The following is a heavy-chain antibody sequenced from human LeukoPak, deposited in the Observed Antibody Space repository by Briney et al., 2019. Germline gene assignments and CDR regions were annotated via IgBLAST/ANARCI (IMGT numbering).Heavy chain of an antibody. CDR2: IYYSGTT. CDR1: GGSISNYY. D-gene: IGHD3-10*01. V-gene: IGHV4-59*12. CDR3: ARRAQAGGITMVRGVIVVRQKFDP. J-gene: IGHJ5*02. Sequence: PSETLSLTCTVSGGSISNYYWNWIRQPPGKGLEWIGYIYYSGTTNYNPSLKSRVSVSVDTSKNQFSLKLSSVTAADTAVYYCARRAQAGGITMVRGVIVVRQKFDPWGQGTLVTVSS.